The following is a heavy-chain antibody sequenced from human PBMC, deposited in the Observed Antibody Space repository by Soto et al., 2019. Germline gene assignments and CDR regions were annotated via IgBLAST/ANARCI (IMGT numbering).Heavy chain of an antibody. Sequence: QVQLVQSGAEVKKPGASVKVSCKASGYTFTSHYMHWVRQAPGQGLEGMGIINPNGENTDYAQKFKGRIIMTSDTSTSTVYIELSNLRSEDTAVYYCARAGRLMVYALEYWGQGTLLTVSS. CDR3: ARAGRLMVYALEY. J-gene: IGHJ4*02. CDR1: GYTFTSHY. D-gene: IGHD2-8*01. V-gene: IGHV1-46*01. CDR2: INPNGENT.